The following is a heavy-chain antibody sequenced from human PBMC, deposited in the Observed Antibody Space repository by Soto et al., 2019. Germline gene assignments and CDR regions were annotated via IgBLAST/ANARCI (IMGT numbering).Heavy chain of an antibody. Sequence: PGGSLRLSCAASGFTFSSYWMSWVRQAPGKGLEWVANIKQDGSEKYYVDSVKGRFTISRDNAKNSLYLQMNSLRAEDTAVYYCARDQAVAGTGYFQHWGQGTLVTVSS. CDR3: ARDQAVAGTGYFQH. CDR1: GFTFSSYW. D-gene: IGHD6-19*01. CDR2: IKQDGSEK. J-gene: IGHJ1*01. V-gene: IGHV3-7*05.